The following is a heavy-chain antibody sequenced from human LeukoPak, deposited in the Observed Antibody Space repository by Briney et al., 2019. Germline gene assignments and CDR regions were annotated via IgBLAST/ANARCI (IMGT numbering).Heavy chain of an antibody. V-gene: IGHV4-59*01. CDR3: ARDTFTGSAYYYYGMDV. CDR1: GGSISSYY. D-gene: IGHD3-9*01. Sequence: KASETLSLTCTVSGGSISSYYWSWVRQPPGKGLEWIGYIYYSGSTNYNPSPKSRVTISVDTSKNQFSLKLSSVTAADTAVYYCARDTFTGSAYYYYGMDVWGQGTTVTVSS. CDR2: IYYSGST. J-gene: IGHJ6*02.